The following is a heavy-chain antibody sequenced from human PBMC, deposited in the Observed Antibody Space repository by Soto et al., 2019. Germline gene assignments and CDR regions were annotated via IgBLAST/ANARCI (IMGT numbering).Heavy chain of an antibody. CDR1: GFTFSSYS. CDR2: ISSNGSSI. D-gene: IGHD3-16*01. Sequence: GGPLRLSCAASGFTFSSYSMSWVRQAPGKGLEWVSYISSNGSSIYYADSVKGRFTISRDNAKNSLYLQMNSLRAEDTAVYYCARDRPFRYQEPGQRLHLLDDYWGQGTLVTVSS. CDR3: ARDRPFRYQEPGQRLHLLDDY. V-gene: IGHV3-48*01. J-gene: IGHJ4*02.